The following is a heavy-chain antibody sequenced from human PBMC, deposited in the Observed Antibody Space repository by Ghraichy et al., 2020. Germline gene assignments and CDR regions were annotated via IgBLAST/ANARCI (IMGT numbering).Heavy chain of an antibody. Sequence: SETLSLTCTVYGGSFSGYYWSWIRQPPGKGLEWIGEINHSGSTNYNPSLKSRVTISVDTSKNQFSLKLSSVTAADTAVYYCARDSRSTSAENWGQGTLVTVSS. CDR2: INHSGST. J-gene: IGHJ4*02. D-gene: IGHD2-2*01. CDR1: GGSFSGYY. CDR3: ARDSRSTSAEN. V-gene: IGHV4-34*01.